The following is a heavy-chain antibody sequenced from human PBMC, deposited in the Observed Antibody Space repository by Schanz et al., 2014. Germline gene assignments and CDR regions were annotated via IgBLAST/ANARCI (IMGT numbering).Heavy chain of an antibody. CDR1: GFTFSSHW. J-gene: IGHJ3*02. D-gene: IGHD4-17*01. Sequence: ESGGGLVPPGGSLRLSCAASGFTFSSHWMHWVRQDPGKGLVWVARINSVGSNTDYADSVTGRFTISRDNAKNTLYLQMNTLRAEDTAVYYCARKMKLGVYGGKGHDSLDIWGQGTMVTVSS. CDR2: INSVGSNT. CDR3: ARKMKLGVYGGKGHDSLDI. V-gene: IGHV3-74*02.